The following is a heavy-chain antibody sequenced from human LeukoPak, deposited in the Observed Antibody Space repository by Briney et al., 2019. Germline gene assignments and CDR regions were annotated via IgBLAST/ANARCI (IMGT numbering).Heavy chain of an antibody. V-gene: IGHV1-2*02. Sequence: ASVKVSCKASGCTFTGYYMHWVRQAPGQGLEWMGWINPNSGGTNYAQKFQGRVTMTRDTSISTAYMELSRLRSDDTAVYYCARGISGDYWFDPWGQGTLVTVSS. J-gene: IGHJ5*02. CDR3: ARGISGDYWFDP. D-gene: IGHD1-26*01. CDR2: INPNSGGT. CDR1: GCTFTGYY.